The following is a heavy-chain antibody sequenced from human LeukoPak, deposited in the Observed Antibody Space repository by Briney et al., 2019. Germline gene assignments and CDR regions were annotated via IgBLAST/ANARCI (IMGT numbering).Heavy chain of an antibody. CDR2: IGISSGNT. D-gene: IGHD2-2*01. CDR1: GFTFSHYS. Sequence: GGSLRLSCAASGFTFSHYSMNWVRQAPGKGLEWISYIGISSGNTKYADSVKGRFTISGDKAKNSVYLQMNSLRVEDTAVYYCARDTRYAFDNWGQGTLVTVSS. J-gene: IGHJ4*02. CDR3: ARDTRYAFDN. V-gene: IGHV3-48*01.